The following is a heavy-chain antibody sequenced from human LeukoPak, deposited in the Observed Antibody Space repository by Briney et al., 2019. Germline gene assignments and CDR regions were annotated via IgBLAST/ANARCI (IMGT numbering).Heavy chain of an antibody. D-gene: IGHD6-13*01. J-gene: IGHJ3*02. Sequence: ASVKVSCKASVGTFTSYSSSWVRQAPGQGLEWMGGIIPIFGTANYAQKFQGRVTITADKSTSTAYMDLSSLRSEDTAVYYCARDVRGAAQFSDAFHIWGQGTMVTVSS. V-gene: IGHV1-69*06. CDR3: ARDVRGAAQFSDAFHI. CDR1: VGTFTSYS. CDR2: IIPIFGTA.